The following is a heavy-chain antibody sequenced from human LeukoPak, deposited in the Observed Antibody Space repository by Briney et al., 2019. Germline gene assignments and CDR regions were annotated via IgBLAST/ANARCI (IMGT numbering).Heavy chain of an antibody. CDR2: ISSSGSTI. Sequence: GGSLRLSCAASGFTFSSYDMHWVRQATGKGLEWVSYISSSGSTIYYADSVKGRFTISRDNAKNSLYLQMNSLRAEDTAVYYCAELGITMIGGVWGKGTTVTISS. D-gene: IGHD3-10*02. J-gene: IGHJ6*04. CDR3: AELGITMIGGV. CDR1: GFTFSSYD. V-gene: IGHV3-48*03.